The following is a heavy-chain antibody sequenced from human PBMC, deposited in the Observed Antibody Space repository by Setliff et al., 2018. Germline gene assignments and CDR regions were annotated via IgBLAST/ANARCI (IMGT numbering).Heavy chain of an antibody. CDR2: IRYDGTTE. CDR1: GFSFGGHD. Sequence: GGSLRLSCAASGFSFGGHDMHWVRQAPGKGLEWVAFIRYDGTTESYADSVRGRFAISRDNSKNTLYVQMNTLGPEDTAVYYCAKDVADGYNWDYWGQGTLVTVSS. D-gene: IGHD5-12*01. CDR3: AKDVADGYNWDY. J-gene: IGHJ4*02. V-gene: IGHV3-30*02.